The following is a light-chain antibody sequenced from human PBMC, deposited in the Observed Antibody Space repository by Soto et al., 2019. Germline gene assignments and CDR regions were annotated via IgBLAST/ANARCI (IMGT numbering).Light chain of an antibody. CDR2: AS. V-gene: IGKV3-20*01. CDR3: QHYGTSAL. Sequence: EIVLTQSPGTLSLSPGERATLSCRASQSVSDSYLAWYQQKPGQAPRLFIYASSRATGIPDRFSGSGSGKDFTLTISRLAAEDFAVYYCQHYGTSALFGPGTKVDIK. CDR1: QSVSDSY. J-gene: IGKJ3*01.